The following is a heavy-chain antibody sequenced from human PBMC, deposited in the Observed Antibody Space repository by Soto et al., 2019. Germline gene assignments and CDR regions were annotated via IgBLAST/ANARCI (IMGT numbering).Heavy chain of an antibody. CDR3: ARAPRGAARQQYAFDI. D-gene: IGHD6-6*01. J-gene: IGHJ3*02. Sequence: QVQLVQSGAEVKKPGSSVKVSCKASGGTFSSYAISWVRQAPGQGLEWMGGIIPIFGTANYAQKFQGRVTITADESTSTAYRELSSLRSEDTAVYYCARAPRGAARQQYAFDIWGQGTMVTVSS. V-gene: IGHV1-69*01. CDR1: GGTFSSYA. CDR2: IIPIFGTA.